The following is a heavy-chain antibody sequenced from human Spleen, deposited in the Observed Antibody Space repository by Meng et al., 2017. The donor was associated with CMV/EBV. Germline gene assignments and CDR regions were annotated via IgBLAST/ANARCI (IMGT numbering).Heavy chain of an antibody. CDR2: IYYSGST. V-gene: IGHV4-59*01. J-gene: IGHJ6*02. D-gene: IGHD4-11*01. Sequence: SETLSLTCTVSGGSISSYYWSWIRQPPGKGLEWIGYIYYSGSTNYNPSLKSRVTISVDTSKNQFSLKLSSVTAADTAVYYCARRKMTTVSGKSYYYYGMDVWGQGTTVTVSS. CDR1: GGSISSYY. CDR3: ARRKMTTVSGKSYYYYGMDV.